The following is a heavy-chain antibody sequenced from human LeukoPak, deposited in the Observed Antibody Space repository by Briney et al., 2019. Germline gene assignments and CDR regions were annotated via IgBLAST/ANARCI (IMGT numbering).Heavy chain of an antibody. CDR3: ARGNYDSSGYSILYYFDY. CDR2: INHSGST. D-gene: IGHD3-22*01. CDR1: GGSFSGYY. Sequence: SETLSLTCAVYGGSFSGYYWSWIRQPPGKGLEWIGEINHSGSTNYNPSLKSRVTISVDTSKNQFSLKLSSVTAADTAVYYCARGNYDSSGYSILYYFDYWGQGTLVTVSS. V-gene: IGHV4-34*01. J-gene: IGHJ4*02.